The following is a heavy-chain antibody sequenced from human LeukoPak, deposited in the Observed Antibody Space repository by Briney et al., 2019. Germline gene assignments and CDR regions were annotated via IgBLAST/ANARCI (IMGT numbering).Heavy chain of an antibody. Sequence: PGGSLRLSCAASGFTISDYYMSWIRQAPGKGLEWVSAISGGGATSYYADSVEGRFTISRDNSKNTLYLQMNSLRAEDTAIYYCAKDGSSGIAATADAFDIWGQGTMVTVSS. J-gene: IGHJ3*02. CDR2: ISGGGATS. V-gene: IGHV3-23*01. CDR1: GFTISDYY. D-gene: IGHD6-13*01. CDR3: AKDGSSGIAATADAFDI.